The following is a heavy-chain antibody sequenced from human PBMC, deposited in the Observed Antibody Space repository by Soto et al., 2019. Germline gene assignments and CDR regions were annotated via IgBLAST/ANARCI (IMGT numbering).Heavy chain of an antibody. D-gene: IGHD3-10*01. J-gene: IGHJ4*02. CDR1: GYMFVTYG. CDR3: ARDLDGSGSYYTDY. V-gene: IGHV1-18*01. Sequence: ASVKVSCKASGYMFVTYGINWVRQAPGQGLEWMGWISAYNGNTKYAQNLQGRVTMTTDASTSTAYMELRSLRSDDTAVYYCARDLDGSGSYYTDYWGPGTLVTVSS. CDR2: ISAYNGNT.